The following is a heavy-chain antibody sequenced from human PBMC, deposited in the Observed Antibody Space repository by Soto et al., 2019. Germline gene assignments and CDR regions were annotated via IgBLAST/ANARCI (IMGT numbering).Heavy chain of an antibody. CDR2: INHSGNT. J-gene: IGHJ5*02. CDR1: GGSFSGYY. Sequence: PSETLSLTCAVYGGSFSGYYWSWIRQPPGKGLEWNGEINHSGNTKYNPSLKSRVNKSIETSKNQFSLKMRSVTAADTAVYYCARRKNYLQTNWFDPWGQGTLVTVSS. CDR3: ARRKNYLQTNWFDP. V-gene: IGHV4-34*01. D-gene: IGHD1-7*01.